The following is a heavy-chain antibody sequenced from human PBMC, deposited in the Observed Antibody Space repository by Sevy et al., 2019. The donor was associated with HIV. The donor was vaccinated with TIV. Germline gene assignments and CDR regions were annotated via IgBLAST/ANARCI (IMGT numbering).Heavy chain of an antibody. J-gene: IGHJ6*02. Sequence: GGSLRLSCAASGFTFSSYAMHWVRQAPGKGLEWVAVISYDGSNKYYADSVKGRFTISRYNSKNTLYLQMNSLRAEDTAVYYCARDIGSGSYGYYYYGMDVWGQGTTVTVSS. CDR3: ARDIGSGSYGYYYYGMDV. CDR1: GFTFSSYA. V-gene: IGHV3-30-3*01. D-gene: IGHD1-26*01. CDR2: ISYDGSNK.